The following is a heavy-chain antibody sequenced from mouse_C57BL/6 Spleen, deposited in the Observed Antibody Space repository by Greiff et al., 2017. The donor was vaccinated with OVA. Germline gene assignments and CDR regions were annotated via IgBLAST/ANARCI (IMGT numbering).Heavy chain of an antibody. J-gene: IGHJ2*01. CDR1: GFSLTSYG. CDR2: IWRGGST. Sequence: QVQLQQSGPGLVQPSQSLSITCTVSGFSLTSYGVHWVRQSPGKGLEWLGVIWRGGSTDYNAAFMSRLSITKDNSKSQVFFKMNSLQADDTAIYYCAKNYDYGSSYFDYWGQGTTLTVSS. V-gene: IGHV2-5*01. D-gene: IGHD1-1*01. CDR3: AKNYDYGSSYFDY.